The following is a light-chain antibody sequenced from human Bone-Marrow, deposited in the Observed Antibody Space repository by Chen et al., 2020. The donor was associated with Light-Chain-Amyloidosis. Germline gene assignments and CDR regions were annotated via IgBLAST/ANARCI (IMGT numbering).Light chain of an antibody. CDR2: SYN. J-gene: IGLJ3*02. Sequence: SSELTQDPAVSVALRQTVTTTCPGASLRNYYPSCYQHKPGQAPLIVFHSYNKRPSGIPDRFSGSSSGTTATLTITGAQAEDEAVYYCNTQDTSGNHLLFGGGTQLNVL. CDR3: NTQDTSGNHLL. CDR1: SLRNYY. V-gene: IGLV3-19*01.